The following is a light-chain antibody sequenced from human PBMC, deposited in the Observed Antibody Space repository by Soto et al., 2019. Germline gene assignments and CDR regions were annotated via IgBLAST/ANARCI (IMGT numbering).Light chain of an antibody. V-gene: IGKV1-39*01. CDR2: AAS. CDR3: QQTYSMPVT. Sequence: DVPMTQSPSSPSASVGDRVTITCRASQSISSFLNWYQQRPGTAPKLLIYAASNLESGVPSRFSGRGSATDFTLTISSLQPEDFATYFCQQTYSMPVTFGQGTKLEMK. J-gene: IGKJ2*01. CDR1: QSISSF.